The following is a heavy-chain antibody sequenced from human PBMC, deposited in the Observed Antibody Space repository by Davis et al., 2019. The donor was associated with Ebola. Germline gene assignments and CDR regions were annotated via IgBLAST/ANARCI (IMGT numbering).Heavy chain of an antibody. CDR1: GGTFSSYA. V-gene: IGHV1-69*04. D-gene: IGHD1-26*01. J-gene: IGHJ3*02. CDR2: IIPILGIA. CDR3: ARDATDLIVGVTSAFDI. Sequence: AASVQVSCKASGGTFSSYAISCVRQAPGQGLEWMGRIIPILGIANYAQKFQGRVTITADKSTSTAYMELSSLRSEDTAVYYCARDATDLIVGVTSAFDIWGQGTMVTVSS.